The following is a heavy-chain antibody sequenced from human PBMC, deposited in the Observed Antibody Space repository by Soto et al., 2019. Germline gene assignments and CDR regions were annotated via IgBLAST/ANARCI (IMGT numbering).Heavy chain of an antibody. J-gene: IGHJ3*02. CDR1: GYTFTSYA. CDR2: INAGNGNT. V-gene: IGHV1-3*01. CDR3: ARSEGSYDFWSGYRRNDAFDI. Sequence: VQLVQSGAEVKKPGASVKVSCKASGYTFTSYAMHWVRQAPGQRLEWMGWINAGNGNTKYSQKFQGRVTITRDTSANTAYMELSSLRSEDTAVYYCARSEGSYDFWSGYRRNDAFDIWGQGTMVTVSS. D-gene: IGHD3-3*01.